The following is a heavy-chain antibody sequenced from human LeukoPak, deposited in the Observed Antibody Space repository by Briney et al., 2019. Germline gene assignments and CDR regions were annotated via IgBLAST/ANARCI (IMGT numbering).Heavy chain of an antibody. D-gene: IGHD2-15*01. CDR3: ARVVAAYFDY. V-gene: IGHV3-21*01. CDR1: GFTFSSYE. Sequence: GGSLRLSCAASGFTFSSYEMNWVRQAPGKGLEWVSSISSSSSYIYYADSVKGRFTISRDNAKNSLYLQMNSLRAEDTAVYYCARVVAAYFDYWGQGTLVTVSS. J-gene: IGHJ4*02. CDR2: ISSSSSYI.